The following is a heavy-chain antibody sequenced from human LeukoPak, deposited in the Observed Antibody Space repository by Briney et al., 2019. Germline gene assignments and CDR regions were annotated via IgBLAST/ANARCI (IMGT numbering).Heavy chain of an antibody. D-gene: IGHD3-10*01. V-gene: IGHV4-30-2*01. CDR2: IYHSGST. CDR3: ASRPLLWFGELFSANWYFDL. Sequence: SETLSLTCAVSGDSISSGGSSWSWIRQPPGKGLEWIGYIYHSGSTYYNPSLKSRVTISLDRSKKHFSLKLSSVTAADTAVYYCASRPLLWFGELFSANWYFDLWGRGTLVTVSS. CDR1: GDSISSGGSS. J-gene: IGHJ2*01.